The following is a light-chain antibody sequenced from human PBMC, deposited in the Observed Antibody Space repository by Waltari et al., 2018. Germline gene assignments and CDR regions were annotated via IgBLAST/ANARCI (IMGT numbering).Light chain of an antibody. CDR3: CSYAAGGSSVL. J-gene: IGLJ2*01. Sequence: QSALTQPASVSGSPGQSITISCTGTSSDVGSYNLVSWYRQHPGKVPKLMIYEDSKRPSGLSNRFSGSKSGNTASLTISGLQAEDEADYYCCSYAAGGSSVLFGGGTKLTVL. V-gene: IGLV2-23*01. CDR2: EDS. CDR1: SSDVGSYNL.